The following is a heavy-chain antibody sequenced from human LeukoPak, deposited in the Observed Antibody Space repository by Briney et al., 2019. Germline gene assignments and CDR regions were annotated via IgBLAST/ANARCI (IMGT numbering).Heavy chain of an antibody. J-gene: IGHJ5*02. CDR3: AKYTSSGWNWFDP. V-gene: IGHV4-59*01. CDR1: GGSINKNY. CDR2: IYYSGMT. D-gene: IGHD3-22*01. Sequence: SETLSLTCSVSGGSINKNYWSWIRQPPGKGLEWIGYIYYSGMTNYNPSLKSRVTISVDTSKSQFSLKLSSVTAADTAVYYCAKYTSSGWNWFDPWGQGTLVTVSS.